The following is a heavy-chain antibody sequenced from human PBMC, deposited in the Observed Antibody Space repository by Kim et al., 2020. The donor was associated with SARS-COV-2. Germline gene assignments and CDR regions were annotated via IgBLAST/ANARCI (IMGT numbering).Heavy chain of an antibody. CDR3: ARTVTATVPYGMDV. J-gene: IGHJ6*02. D-gene: IGHD5-18*01. V-gene: IGHV4-4*09. Sequence: NPSLKSRVTISVATTKYQVSLKLSSVTAADTTVYYCARTVTATVPYGMDVWGQGTTVTVSS.